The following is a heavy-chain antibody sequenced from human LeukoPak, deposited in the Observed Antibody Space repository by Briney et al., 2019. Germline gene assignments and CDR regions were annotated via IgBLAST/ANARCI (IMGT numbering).Heavy chain of an antibody. Sequence: SETLSLTCAVSGYFISSGYYWGWTRQPPGKGLEWIGSIYHSGRSYYNPSLKSRVTISVDTSKNQFSLKLSSVTAADTAVYYCARGGSDYYDSNGYSTDYWGQGILVIVSS. CDR3: ARGGSDYYDSNGYSTDY. CDR2: IYHSGRS. D-gene: IGHD3-22*01. V-gene: IGHV4-38-2*01. CDR1: GYFISSGYY. J-gene: IGHJ4*02.